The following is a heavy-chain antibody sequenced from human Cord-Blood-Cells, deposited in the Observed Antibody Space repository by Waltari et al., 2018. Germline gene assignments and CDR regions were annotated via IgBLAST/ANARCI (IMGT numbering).Heavy chain of an antibody. J-gene: IGHJ4*02. CDR3: ARIPQYSSSWFFDY. CDR1: GFSLSTSGMC. V-gene: IGHV2-70*01. Sequence: QVTLRESGPALVKPTQTLTLTCTFSGFSLSTSGMCVSWIRQPPGKALEWLALIDWADDKYYSTSLNTRLTISKDTSKSQVVLTMTNMDPVDTATYYCARIPQYSSSWFFDYWGQGTLVTVSS. D-gene: IGHD6-13*01. CDR2: IDWADDK.